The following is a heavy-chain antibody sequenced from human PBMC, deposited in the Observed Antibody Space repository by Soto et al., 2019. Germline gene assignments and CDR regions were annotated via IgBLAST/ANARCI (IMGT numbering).Heavy chain of an antibody. CDR2: VYYSGST. CDR3: ARHYSSGSRNWFDP. Sequence: PSETLSLTCSVSSGSISSYYWSWIRQPPGKGLEWIGYVYYSGSTYYNPSLRSRVTISVDTSKNQFSLKLSSVTAADTAVFYCARHYSSGSRNWFDPWGQGTLVTVSS. V-gene: IGHV4-59*04. J-gene: IGHJ5*02. CDR1: SGSISSYY. D-gene: IGHD6-19*01.